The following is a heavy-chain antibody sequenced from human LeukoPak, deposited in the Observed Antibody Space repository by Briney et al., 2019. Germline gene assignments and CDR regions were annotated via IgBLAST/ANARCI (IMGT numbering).Heavy chain of an antibody. CDR1: GYSFTTYW. V-gene: IGHV5-51*01. J-gene: IGHJ3*02. CDR3: ARTNIVATIGAFDI. CDR2: IYPGDSDT. D-gene: IGHD5-12*01. Sequence: GESLKISCTGSGYSFTTYWIGWVRQMPGKGLEWMGIIYPGDSDTRYSPSFQGQVTISADKSISTAYLQWSSLKASDTAMYYCARTNIVATIGAFDIWGQGTMVTVSS.